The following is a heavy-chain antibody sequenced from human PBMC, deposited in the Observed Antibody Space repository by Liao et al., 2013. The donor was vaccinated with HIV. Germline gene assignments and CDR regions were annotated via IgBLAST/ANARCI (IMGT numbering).Heavy chain of an antibody. CDR2: VYFTGST. CDR1: GDSISSNTYY. V-gene: IGHV4-39*07. J-gene: IGHJ6*03. D-gene: IGHD3-3*01. CDR3: ARDMGGSVFGDSYFYMDV. Sequence: QLQLQESGPGLVKPSETLSLTCTVSGDSISSNTYYWGWIRQPPGKGLEWIGSVYFTGSTYYNPSLKRRVTISVDTSKNQFSLNLTSVTAADTAVYYCARDMGGSVFGDSYFYMDVWGKGTTVAVSS.